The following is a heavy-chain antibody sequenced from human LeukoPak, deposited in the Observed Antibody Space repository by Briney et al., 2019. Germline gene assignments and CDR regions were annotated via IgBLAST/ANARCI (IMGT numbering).Heavy chain of an antibody. Sequence: PGGSLRLSCAASGITLSSYNMNWVRQAPGKGLEWVSSITSSSTYIYYADSVKGRFTMSRDNAKNSVYLEMNSLRAEDTAVYYCVRQLVSWGQGTLVTVSS. J-gene: IGHJ5*02. D-gene: IGHD6-6*01. CDR3: VRQLVS. V-gene: IGHV3-21*01. CDR2: ITSSSTYI. CDR1: GITLSSYN.